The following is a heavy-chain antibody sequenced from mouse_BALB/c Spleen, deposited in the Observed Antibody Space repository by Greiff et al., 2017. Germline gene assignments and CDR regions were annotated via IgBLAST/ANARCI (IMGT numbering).Heavy chain of an antibody. Sequence: DVQLQESGPGLVKPSQSLSLTCSVTGYSITSGYYWNWIRQFPGNKLEWMGYISYDGSNNYNPSLKNRISITRDTSKNQFFLKLNSVTTEDTATYYCARGVRLGYYAMDYWGQGTSVTVSS. CDR1: GYSITSGYY. D-gene: IGHD2-14*01. CDR2: ISYDGSN. CDR3: ARGVRLGYYAMDY. J-gene: IGHJ4*01. V-gene: IGHV3-6*02.